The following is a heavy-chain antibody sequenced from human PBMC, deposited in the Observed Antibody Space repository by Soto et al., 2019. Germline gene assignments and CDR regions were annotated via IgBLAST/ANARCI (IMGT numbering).Heavy chain of an antibody. V-gene: IGHV1-18*04. Sequence: QVPLVQSGAEVKKPGASVKVSCTASGYTFSSFGITWVRQAPGQGLEWMGWISTYNGNTNYAQKLQGRVTMTIDTSTSTAYMELRSLRSDDTAMYYCATCSGPSCHRGREWFDPWGQGTLVTVSA. CDR3: ATCSGPSCHRGREWFDP. CDR2: ISTYNGNT. CDR1: GYTFSSFG. J-gene: IGHJ5*02. D-gene: IGHD2-2*01.